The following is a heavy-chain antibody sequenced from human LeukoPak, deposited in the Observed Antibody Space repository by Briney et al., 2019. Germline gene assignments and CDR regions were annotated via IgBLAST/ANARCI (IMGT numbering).Heavy chain of an antibody. CDR1: GFTFSSYA. J-gene: IGHJ4*02. D-gene: IGHD2-15*01. Sequence: PGGSLRLSCAASGFTFSSYAMSWVRQAPGKGLEWVSTVSGSGDSTYYAGSVKGRFAISRDNSRNTLYLQMNSLRAEDTAVYYCAKYGGYCRGGSCYSDYWGQGTLVTVSS. CDR2: VSGSGDST. V-gene: IGHV3-23*01. CDR3: AKYGGYCRGGSCYSDY.